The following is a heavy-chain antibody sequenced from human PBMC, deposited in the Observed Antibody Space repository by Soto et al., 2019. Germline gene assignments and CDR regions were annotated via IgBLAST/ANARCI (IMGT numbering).Heavy chain of an antibody. CDR3: ATRDTSRFY. J-gene: IGHJ4*02. CDR2: SHQSGNT. V-gene: IGHV4-4*02. Sequence: QVQLQESGPGLVKPSGTLSLTCAVSGVSISSHDWWTWVRQPPGKGLEWIGESHQSGNTNYNSSRESRVTRSVDKSKNQFSLNLSSVTVADTAVYYCATRDTSRFYWGQGTLVTVSS. D-gene: IGHD6-13*01. CDR1: GVSISSHDW.